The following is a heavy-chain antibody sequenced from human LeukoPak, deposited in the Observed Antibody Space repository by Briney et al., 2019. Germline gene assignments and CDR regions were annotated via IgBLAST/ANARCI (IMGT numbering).Heavy chain of an antibody. CDR2: IYYRSKWSN. J-gene: IGHJ6*02. D-gene: IGHD6-19*01. CDR3: ARDRIGGQWLVRHYYYGMDV. V-gene: IGHV6-1*01. CDR1: GDSVSSKSV. Sequence: SQTLSLTCAISGDSVSSKSVWNWIRQSPSRGLEWLGRIYYRSKWSNNYAVSVKSRITINPDTSKNQFSLQLNSVTPEDTAVYYCARDRIGGQWLVRHYYYGMDVWGQGTTVTVSS.